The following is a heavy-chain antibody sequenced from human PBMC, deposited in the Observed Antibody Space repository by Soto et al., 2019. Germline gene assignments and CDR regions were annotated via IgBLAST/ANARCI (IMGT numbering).Heavy chain of an antibody. CDR2: IHYSGST. V-gene: IGHV4-59*08. D-gene: IGHD6-25*01. CDR1: GGSISSYF. Sequence: PSETLSLTCTVSGGSISSYFWSWIRQPPGRGLEWIGHIHYSGSTNYNPSLKSRVTISVDTSKNQVSLKLSSVTAADTAMYFRARQVSSAWPPYYYDMDVWGQGTTVTVPS. J-gene: IGHJ6*02. CDR3: ARQVSSAWPPYYYDMDV.